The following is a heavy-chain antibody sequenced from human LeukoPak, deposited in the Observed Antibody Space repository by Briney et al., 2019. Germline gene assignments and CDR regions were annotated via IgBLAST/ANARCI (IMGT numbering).Heavy chain of an antibody. J-gene: IGHJ5*02. CDR3: ARDHCDPYNCFDP. V-gene: IGHV1-2*02. D-gene: IGHD2-21*02. Sequence: ASVKVSCKASGYTFTGYYMHWVRQAPGQGLEWMGWINPNSGGTNYAQKFQGRVTMTRDTSISTAYMELSRLRSDDTAVYYCARDHCDPYNCFDPWGQGTLVTVSS. CDR2: INPNSGGT. CDR1: GYTFTGYY.